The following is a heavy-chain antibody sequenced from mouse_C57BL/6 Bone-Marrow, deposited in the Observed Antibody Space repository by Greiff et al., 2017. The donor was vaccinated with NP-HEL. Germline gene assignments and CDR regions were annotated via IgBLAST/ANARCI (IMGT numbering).Heavy chain of an antibody. J-gene: IGHJ2*01. D-gene: IGHD1-1*01. CDR1: GYSFTDYN. Sequence: EVQLVESGPELVKPGASVKISCKASGYSFTDYNMNWVKQSNGKSLEWIGVINPNYGTTSYNQKFKGKATLTVDQSSSTAYMQLNSLTSEDSAVYYCAIPYYYGSSYDYWGQGTTLTVSS. CDR3: AIPYYYGSSYDY. CDR2: INPNYGTT. V-gene: IGHV1-39*01.